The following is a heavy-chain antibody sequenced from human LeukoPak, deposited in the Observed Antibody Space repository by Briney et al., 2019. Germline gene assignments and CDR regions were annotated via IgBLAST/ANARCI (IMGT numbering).Heavy chain of an antibody. V-gene: IGHV4-59*01. Sequence: PSETLSLTCTVSGGSISSYYWSWIRQPPGKGLEWIGYIYYSGSTNYNPSLKSRVTISVDTSKNQFSLKLSSVTAADTAVYYCARGVDIVAYDAFDIWGQGTMVTVSS. D-gene: IGHD5-12*01. CDR1: GGSISSYY. J-gene: IGHJ3*02. CDR2: IYYSGST. CDR3: ARGVDIVAYDAFDI.